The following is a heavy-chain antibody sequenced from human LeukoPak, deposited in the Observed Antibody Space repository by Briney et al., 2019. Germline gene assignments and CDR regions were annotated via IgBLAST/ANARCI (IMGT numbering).Heavy chain of an antibody. CDR3: ARVGWELLGFDY. J-gene: IGHJ4*02. D-gene: IGHD1-26*01. CDR1: GFTVSSNY. Sequence: PGGSLRLSCAASGFTVSSNYMDWVRQAPGKGLEWVGRTRNKANSYTTEYAASVKGRFTISRDDSKNSLYLQMNSLKTEDTAVYYCARVGWELLGFDYWGQGTLVTVSS. V-gene: IGHV3-72*01. CDR2: TRNKANSYTT.